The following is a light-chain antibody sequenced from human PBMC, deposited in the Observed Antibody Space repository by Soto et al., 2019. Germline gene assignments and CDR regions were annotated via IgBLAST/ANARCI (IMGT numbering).Light chain of an antibody. J-gene: IGKJ1*01. V-gene: IGKV3-11*01. CDR2: ESS. CDR1: QSVSGY. Sequence: EIVMTQSPGTVSVFPGETVTLSCRASQSVSGYLDWFHQKPGQAPRLLIYESSNRATGIAARFSGSGSGTDFTLTISSLEPEDFAVYYCQQRSNWPQTFGQGTKVDNK. CDR3: QQRSNWPQT.